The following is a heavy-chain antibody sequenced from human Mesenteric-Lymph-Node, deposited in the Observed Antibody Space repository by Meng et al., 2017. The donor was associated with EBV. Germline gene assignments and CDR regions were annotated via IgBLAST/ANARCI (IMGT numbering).Heavy chain of an antibody. CDR3: ARGEKGPIDY. CDR2: IHNSGST. J-gene: IGHJ4*02. V-gene: IGHV4-34*01. Sequence: QAQLQQGAGGLLHASETLSLTWPANGGAFSGYFCSWIRETTGKGLEWIGEIHNSGSTNYNPSLKSRVTISVDTSKNQFSLKLSSVTAADTAVYYCARGEKGPIDYWGQGTLVTVSS. CDR1: GGAFSGYF.